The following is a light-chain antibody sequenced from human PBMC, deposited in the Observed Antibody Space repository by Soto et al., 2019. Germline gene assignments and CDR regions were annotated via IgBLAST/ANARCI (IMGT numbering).Light chain of an antibody. Sequence: EIVLTQSPGTLSLSPGERATLSCRASQSVSSNYLAWYQQKPGQAPRLLIYGASSRATGIPNRFSGSGSGTDFTLTISRLEPEDFAVYYCQQCGRSPWTFGQGTKVEIK. CDR1: QSVSSNY. V-gene: IGKV3-20*01. CDR3: QQCGRSPWT. CDR2: GAS. J-gene: IGKJ1*01.